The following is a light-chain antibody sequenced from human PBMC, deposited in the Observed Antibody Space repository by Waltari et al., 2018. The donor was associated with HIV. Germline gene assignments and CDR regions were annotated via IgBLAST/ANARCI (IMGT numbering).Light chain of an antibody. CDR3: VTWDDSLRGVV. J-gene: IGLJ2*01. CDR2: RND. Sequence: SVVTQPPSASGTPGQRVTISCSGNTSNIGSNYVFWYQHLPGTAPNLLIHRNDQRPSGVPDRFSGSTSGTSASLASSGLRSEDEADYYCVTWDDSLRGVVFGGGTKVAVL. V-gene: IGLV1-47*01. CDR1: TSNIGSNY.